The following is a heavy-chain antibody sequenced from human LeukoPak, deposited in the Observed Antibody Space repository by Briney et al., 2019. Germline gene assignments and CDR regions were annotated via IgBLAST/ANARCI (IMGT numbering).Heavy chain of an antibody. J-gene: IGHJ4*02. V-gene: IGHV3-48*03. CDR2: ISSSGSIK. D-gene: IGHD6-13*01. Sequence: AGGSLRLSCIASGFAFNSYEMNWVRQAPGKGLEWVSYISSSGSIKHYADSVKGRFTISRDNAKNSLYLQMNSLRAEDTAVYYCARARYTSSWETLDYWGQGTLVTVSS. CDR1: GFAFNSYE. CDR3: ARARYTSSWETLDY.